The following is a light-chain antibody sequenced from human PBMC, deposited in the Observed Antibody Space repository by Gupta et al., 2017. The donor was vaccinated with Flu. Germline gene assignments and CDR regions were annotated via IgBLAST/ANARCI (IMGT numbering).Light chain of an antibody. V-gene: IGKV1D-16*01. CDR1: QNIGTW. CDR3: QQYADYPLT. Sequence: GDRVTITCRASQNIGTWLAWYQQRPEKAPKSLISATSTLQSGVPSRFSGSGSGTEFTLTISGLQPEDVATYYCQQYADYPLTFGGGTKVEIK. CDR2: ATS. J-gene: IGKJ4*01.